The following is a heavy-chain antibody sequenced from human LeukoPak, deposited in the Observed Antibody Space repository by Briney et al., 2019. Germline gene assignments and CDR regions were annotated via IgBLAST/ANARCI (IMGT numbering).Heavy chain of an antibody. CDR3: ARDRSMSGWYIDL. Sequence: PGRSLRLSCAASGFTFSSYGMHWVRQAPGKGLEWVAVIWYDGSNKYYPDSVQGRFTISRDNSKNTLYLQVSSLRAEDTAVYYCARDRSMSGWYIDLWGRGTLVTVSS. V-gene: IGHV3-33*01. CDR2: IWYDGSNK. CDR1: GFTFSSYG. D-gene: IGHD2/OR15-2a*01. J-gene: IGHJ2*01.